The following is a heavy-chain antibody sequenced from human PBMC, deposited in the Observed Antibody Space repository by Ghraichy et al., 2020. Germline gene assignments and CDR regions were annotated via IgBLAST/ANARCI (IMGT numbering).Heavy chain of an antibody. CDR1: GGSISSSSYY. CDR2: IYYSGST. J-gene: IGHJ4*02. D-gene: IGHD6-6*01. CDR3: ARSNRGYYSRSYY. V-gene: IGHV4-39*01. Sequence: SETLSLTCTVSGGSISSSSYYWGWIRQPPGKGLEWIGSIYYSGSTYYNPSLKSRVTISVDTSKNQFSLKLSSVTAADTAVYYCARSNRGYYSRSYYWGQGTLVTVSS.